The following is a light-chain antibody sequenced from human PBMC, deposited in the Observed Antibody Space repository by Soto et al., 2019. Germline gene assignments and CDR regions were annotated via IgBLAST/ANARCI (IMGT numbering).Light chain of an antibody. CDR1: QSVKSSY. J-gene: IGKJ2*01. V-gene: IGKV3-20*01. CDR3: QHYGSSPPNT. CDR2: GAS. Sequence: ELVLTQSPGTLSLSPGERATLSCRATQSVKSSYLAWYQQKPGQAPRLLIYGASSRATGIPDRLSGSGSRTDFTLIISRLEPEDFAVYYCQHYGSSPPNTFGQGTKLEIK.